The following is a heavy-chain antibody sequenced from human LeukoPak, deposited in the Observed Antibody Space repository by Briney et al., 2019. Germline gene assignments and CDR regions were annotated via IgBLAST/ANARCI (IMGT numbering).Heavy chain of an antibody. CDR2: INSDGSWT. V-gene: IGHV3-74*01. Sequence: GGSLRLSCAASGSYWMHWVRQAPGRGLVWVSHINSDGSWTSYADSVKGRFTISKDNAKNTVYLQMNNLRAEDTAVYYCVSFYETYWGRGTLVTVSS. D-gene: IGHD2/OR15-2a*01. CDR1: GSYW. J-gene: IGHJ4*02. CDR3: VSFYETY.